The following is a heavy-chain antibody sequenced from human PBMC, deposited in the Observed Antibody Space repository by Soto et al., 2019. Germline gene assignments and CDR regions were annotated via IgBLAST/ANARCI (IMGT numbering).Heavy chain of an antibody. J-gene: IGHJ4*02. V-gene: IGHV3-30*18. CDR2: VSNDESEK. CDR1: GFSFAYYG. D-gene: IGHD6-25*01. Sequence: QVQLVESGGGVVQPGRSLRLSCVGSGFSFAYYGMHWVRQAPGKGLEWVAVVSNDESEKYYADSVKGRFTICRDNSKNTLYLQMNSLRVEDTAVYYCAKDAAQTKFDYWGQGSLVTVSS. CDR3: AKDAAQTKFDY.